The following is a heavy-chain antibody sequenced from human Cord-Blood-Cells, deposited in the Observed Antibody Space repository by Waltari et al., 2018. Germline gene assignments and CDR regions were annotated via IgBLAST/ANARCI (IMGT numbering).Heavy chain of an antibody. V-gene: IGHV1-24*01. CDR1: GYTLSDLS. D-gene: IGHD6-13*01. CDR3: ATYLPSWYRPLYDY. J-gene: IGHJ4*02. CDR2: CDPEDGEN. Sequence: QVQLVQSGAEVKKPGASVKVSCKVSGYTLSDLSMHWVRQAPGKGLEWMGGCDPEDGENIYAKKFQGRVTMTEDTSTDTAYMELSSLRSEDTAVYYCATYLPSWYRPLYDYWGQGTLVTVSS.